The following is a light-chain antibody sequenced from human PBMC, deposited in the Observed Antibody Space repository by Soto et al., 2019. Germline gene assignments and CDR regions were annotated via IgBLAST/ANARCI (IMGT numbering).Light chain of an antibody. CDR3: QQRGPWRT. CDR2: GAS. CDR1: QSVSNPH. Sequence: ESVYPKIPSASCRTTGDTATLACRPGQSVSNPHFAWYPPAPGRAPRLTICGASSRATGFPDRFSGSGSGTDFPLTITILAPEDFGVYYCQQRGPWRTFGRGTKVDIK. J-gene: IGKJ1*01. V-gene: IGKV3D-20*02.